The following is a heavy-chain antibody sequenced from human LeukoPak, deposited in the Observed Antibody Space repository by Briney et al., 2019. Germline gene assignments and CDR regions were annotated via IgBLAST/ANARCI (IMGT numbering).Heavy chain of an antibody. Sequence: GGSLRLSCAASGFTFSSYAMSWVRQAPGKGLEWVSAISGSGGSTYYADSVKGRFTISRDNSKNTLYLQMNSLRAEDTAVYYCAKDSRGSMAAQGFDYWGQGTLVTVSS. CDR1: GFTFSSYA. V-gene: IGHV3-23*01. CDR3: AKDSRGSMAAQGFDY. J-gene: IGHJ4*02. CDR2: ISGSGGST. D-gene: IGHD6-6*01.